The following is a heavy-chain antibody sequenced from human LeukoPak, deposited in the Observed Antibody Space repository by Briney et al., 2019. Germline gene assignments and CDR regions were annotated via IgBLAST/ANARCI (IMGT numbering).Heavy chain of an antibody. CDR1: GYTFTYYY. D-gene: IGHD3-3*01. V-gene: IGHV1-2*02. Sequence: GASVKVSCKASGYTFTYYYIHWVRQAPGHGLEWMGWINPNSGGTNYAQKFQGRVTMTRDTSISTTYMELSRLRSDDTAVYYCAREREGSKMIFGVITPGVNWLDPWGQGTLVTVSS. CDR2: INPNSGGT. J-gene: IGHJ5*02. CDR3: AREREGSKMIFGVITPGVNWLDP.